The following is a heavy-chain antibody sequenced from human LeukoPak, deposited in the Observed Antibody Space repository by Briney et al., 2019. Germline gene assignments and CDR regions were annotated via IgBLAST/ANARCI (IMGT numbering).Heavy chain of an antibody. Sequence: SETLSLTCAVYGGSFSGYYWSWIRQPPGKGLDWIGEINHSGSTNYNPSLKSRVTISVDTSKNQFSLKLSSVAAADTAVYYCARYLGPHSSSWGRYYYYYYGMDVWGQGTTVTVSS. CDR2: INHSGST. CDR1: GGSFSGYY. CDR3: ARYLGPHSSSWGRYYYYYYGMDV. J-gene: IGHJ6*02. V-gene: IGHV4-34*01. D-gene: IGHD6-13*01.